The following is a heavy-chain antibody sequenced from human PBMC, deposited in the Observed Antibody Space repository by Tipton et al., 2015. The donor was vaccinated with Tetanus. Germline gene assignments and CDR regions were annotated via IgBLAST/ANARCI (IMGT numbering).Heavy chain of an antibody. CDR2: IYYSEST. D-gene: IGHD3-10*01. CDR1: GDSISSYY. J-gene: IGHJ4*02. Sequence: LRLSCTVSGDSISSYYWSWIRQPPGKGLEWIGYIYYSESTNYSPSLRSRVTISVDTSKNQFSLKLSSVTAADTAVYYCARQNREGSGSYFLDYWGQGTLVTVSS. V-gene: IGHV4-59*08. CDR3: ARQNREGSGSYFLDY.